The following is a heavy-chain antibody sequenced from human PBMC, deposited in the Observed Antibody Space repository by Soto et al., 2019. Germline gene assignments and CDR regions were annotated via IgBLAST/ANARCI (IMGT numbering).Heavy chain of an antibody. J-gene: IGHJ4*02. CDR2: MYPGDSDT. Sequence: GESLKISCKGSGYTFSDYWIGWVRQMPGKGLEWMGIMYPGDSDTRYSPSFQGQVTISADKSISTAYLQWSSLKASDTAMYYCARVPPXXXXXNEFDDWGQGALXTGS. CDR3: ARVPPXXXXXNEFDD. V-gene: IGHV5-51*01. CDR1: GYTFSDYW.